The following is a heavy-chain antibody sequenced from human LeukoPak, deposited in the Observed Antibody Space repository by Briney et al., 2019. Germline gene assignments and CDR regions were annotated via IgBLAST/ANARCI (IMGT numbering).Heavy chain of an antibody. CDR2: MYYSGST. CDR3: ARDGTSSGSYTEY. V-gene: IGHV4-59*12. Sequence: SETLSLTCTVSGGSISSYYWSWIRQPPGKGLEWIGYMYYSGSTYYNPSLRSRVTISLDPSKNEFSLKLTSVTAADTAVCYCARDGTSSGSYTEYWGQGTLVTVSS. CDR1: GGSISSYY. D-gene: IGHD1-26*01. J-gene: IGHJ4*02.